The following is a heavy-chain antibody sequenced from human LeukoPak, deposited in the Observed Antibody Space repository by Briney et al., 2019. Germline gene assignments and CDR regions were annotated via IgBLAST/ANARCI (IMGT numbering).Heavy chain of an antibody. D-gene: IGHD3-10*01. CDR2: ISAYNGNT. J-gene: IGHJ4*02. Sequence: GASVKVSCKASGYTFTSYGISWVRQAPGQGLKWMGWISAYNGNTNYAQKLQGRVTITTDTSTSTAYMELRSLRSDDTAVYYCARVIGVWFGESYDYWGQGTLVTVSS. CDR3: ARVIGVWFGESYDY. V-gene: IGHV1-18*01. CDR1: GYTFTSYG.